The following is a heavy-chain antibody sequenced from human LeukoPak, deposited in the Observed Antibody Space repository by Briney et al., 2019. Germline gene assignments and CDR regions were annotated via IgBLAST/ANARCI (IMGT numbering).Heavy chain of an antibody. Sequence: SETLSLTCAVSDYSISSGYYWGWIRQPPGKGLEWIASIYHSGSTYYNPSLKSRVTISADTSKNEFSLKVTSVTAADTAVYYCARTKGTVVRGSFDYWGQGILVTVSS. J-gene: IGHJ4*02. CDR1: DYSISSGYY. D-gene: IGHD3-10*01. V-gene: IGHV4-38-2*01. CDR2: IYHSGST. CDR3: ARTKGTVVRGSFDY.